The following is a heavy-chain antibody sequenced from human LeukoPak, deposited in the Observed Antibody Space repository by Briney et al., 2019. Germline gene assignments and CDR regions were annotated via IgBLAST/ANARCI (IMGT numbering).Heavy chain of an antibody. CDR1: GYTFTGYY. Sequence: ASVKVSCKASGYTFTGYYMHWVRQAPGQGLEWMGWINPNSGGTNYAQKFQGRVTMTRDTSISTAYMELSRLRSDDTAVYYCARGASVRGVPFNWFDPWGQGTLVTDSS. CDR3: ARGASVRGVPFNWFDP. J-gene: IGHJ5*02. V-gene: IGHV1-2*02. D-gene: IGHD3-10*02. CDR2: INPNSGGT.